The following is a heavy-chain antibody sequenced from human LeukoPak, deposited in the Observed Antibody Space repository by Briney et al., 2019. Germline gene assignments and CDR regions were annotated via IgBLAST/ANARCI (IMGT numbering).Heavy chain of an antibody. CDR2: IIPIFGTA. Sequence: SVKVSCKASGGTFSSYAISWVRQAPGQGFEWMGGIIPIFGTANYAQKFQGRVTITTDESTSTAYMELSSLRSEDTAVYYCVVGSSSGWFDPWAREPWSPSPQ. J-gene: IGHJ5*02. D-gene: IGHD6-6*01. CDR3: VVGSSSGWFDP. V-gene: IGHV1-69*05. CDR1: GGTFSSYA.